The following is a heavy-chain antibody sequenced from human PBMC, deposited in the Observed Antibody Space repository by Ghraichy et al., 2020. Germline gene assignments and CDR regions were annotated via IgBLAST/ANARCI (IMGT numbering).Heavy chain of an antibody. CDR2: FDPEDGET. V-gene: IGHV1-24*01. D-gene: IGHD6-19*01. CDR3: ATDPRRYRAVAGTGYYYYGMDV. Sequence: ASLKVSCKVSGYTLTELSMHWVRQAPGKGLEWMGGFDPEDGETIYAQKFQGRVTMTEDTSTDTAYMELSSLRSEDTAVYYCATDPRRYRAVAGTGYYYYGMDVWGQGTTVTVSS. J-gene: IGHJ6*02. CDR1: GYTLTELS.